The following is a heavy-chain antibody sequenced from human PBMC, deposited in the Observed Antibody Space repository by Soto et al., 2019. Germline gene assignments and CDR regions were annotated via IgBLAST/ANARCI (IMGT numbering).Heavy chain of an antibody. D-gene: IGHD6-19*01. J-gene: IGHJ4*02. CDR3: AREVVAVAGTVGYFDY. CDR1: GYTFTGYY. V-gene: IGHV1-2*02. CDR2: INPNSGGT. Sequence: ASVKVSCKASGYTFTGYYMHWVRQAPGQGLEWMGWINPNSGGTNYAQKFQGRVTMTRDTSISTAYMELSRLRSDDTAVYYCAREVVAVAGTVGYFDYWGQGTLVTVS.